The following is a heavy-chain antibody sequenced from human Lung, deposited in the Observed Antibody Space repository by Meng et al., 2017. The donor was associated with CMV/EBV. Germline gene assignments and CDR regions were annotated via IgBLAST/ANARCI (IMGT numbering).Heavy chain of an antibody. CDR3: ARGSTSVTMIVVVITAASLAYDS. Sequence: SXTLSLXCAVYGGSFSGYDRSWIRQSPGKGLEWIGEINHRGSTNYNPSLKSRLTISVDTSKNQFSLKLNSVTAADTAVYYCARGSTSVTMIVVVITAASLAYDSXGQGXLVTVSS. J-gene: IGHJ4*02. D-gene: IGHD3-22*01. CDR2: INHRGST. V-gene: IGHV4-34*01. CDR1: GGSFSGYD.